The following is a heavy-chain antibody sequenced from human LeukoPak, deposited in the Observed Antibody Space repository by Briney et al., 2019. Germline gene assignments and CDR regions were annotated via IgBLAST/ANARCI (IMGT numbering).Heavy chain of an antibody. CDR2: INHSGST. Sequence: SETLSLTCAVYGGSFSDYYRSWIRQPPGKGLEWIGEINHSGSTNYNPSLKSRVTISVDTSKNQFSLKLSSVTAADTAVYYCARGPTAVAVYWGQGTLVTVSS. CDR1: GGSFSDYY. J-gene: IGHJ4*02. V-gene: IGHV4-34*01. D-gene: IGHD6-19*01. CDR3: ARGPTAVAVY.